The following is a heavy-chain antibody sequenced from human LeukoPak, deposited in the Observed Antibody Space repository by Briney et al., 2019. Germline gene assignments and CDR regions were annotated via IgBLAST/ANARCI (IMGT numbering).Heavy chain of an antibody. J-gene: IGHJ4*02. CDR2: IYHSGST. V-gene: IGHV4-38-2*02. CDR1: GYSISSGYY. CDR3: ARDFPLRPDY. Sequence: TSETLSLTCTVSGYSISSGYYWGWIRQPPGKGLEWIGSIYHSGSTYYNPSLKSRVTISVDTSKNQFSLKLSSVTAADTVVYYCARDFPLRPDYWGQGTLVTVSS.